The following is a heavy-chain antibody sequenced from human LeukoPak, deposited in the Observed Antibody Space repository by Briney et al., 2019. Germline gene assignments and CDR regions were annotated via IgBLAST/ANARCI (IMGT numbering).Heavy chain of an antibody. CDR1: GYTFTSYT. Sequence: GASVKVSCKASGYTFTSYTMHWVRQAPGQGLEWMRWINAGNGNTKSSQKFQDRVTITRDTTASTAYMDLSSLRSEDTAVYYCARDRYGSGSYNVDYWGQGTLVTVSS. CDR2: INAGNGNT. D-gene: IGHD3-10*01. V-gene: IGHV1-3*01. J-gene: IGHJ4*02. CDR3: ARDRYGSGSYNVDY.